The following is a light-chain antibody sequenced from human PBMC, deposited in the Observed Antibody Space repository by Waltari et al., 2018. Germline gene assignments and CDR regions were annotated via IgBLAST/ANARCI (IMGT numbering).Light chain of an antibody. CDR2: GPS. CDR3: QQYGSSPWT. Sequence: EIVLTQSPGTLSLSTGERATLSGRASQSVSSSDLAWYQQKPGQAPRLLIYGPSSRATGIPDRFSGSGAGTDFTLTISRLEPEDFAVYYCQQYGSSPWTFGQGTKVEIK. CDR1: QSVSSSD. V-gene: IGKV3-20*01. J-gene: IGKJ1*01.